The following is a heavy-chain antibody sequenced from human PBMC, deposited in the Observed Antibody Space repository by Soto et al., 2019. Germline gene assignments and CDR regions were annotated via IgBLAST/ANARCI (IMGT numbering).Heavy chain of an antibody. V-gene: IGHV2-5*02. J-gene: IGHJ6*02. CDR2: IYWDDDK. CDR3: THSRCGGDCLQSYSSHYYYGMDV. Sequence: QITLKESGPTLVKPTQTLTLTCTFSGFSLNTGGLGVGWIRQPPGKALEWLALIYWDDDKRYSPSLKSRLSIPKDTSHNQVVLTMTNMDPVDTATYYCTHSRCGGDCLQSYSSHYYYGMDVWGQGTTVTVSS. CDR1: GFSLNTGGLG. D-gene: IGHD2-21*02.